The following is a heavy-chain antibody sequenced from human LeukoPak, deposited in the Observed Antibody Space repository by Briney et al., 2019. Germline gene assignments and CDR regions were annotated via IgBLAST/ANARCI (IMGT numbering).Heavy chain of an antibody. CDR1: GFTFDDYA. J-gene: IGHJ4*02. CDR3: ARPSGSYFS. V-gene: IGHV3-9*01. Sequence: PGGSLRLSCAASGFTFDDYAMHWVRQAPGKGLEWVSGISWNSGSIGYADSVKGRFTISRDNSKNTLHLQMNSLRVEDTAVYYCARPSGSYFSWGQGTLVTVSS. D-gene: IGHD1-26*01. CDR2: ISWNSGSI.